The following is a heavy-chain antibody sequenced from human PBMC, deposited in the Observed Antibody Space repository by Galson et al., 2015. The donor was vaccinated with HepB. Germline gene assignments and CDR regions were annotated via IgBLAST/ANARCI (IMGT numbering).Heavy chain of an antibody. CDR3: ARSPLRFLDWLPYYDYYYMDV. D-gene: IGHD3-3*01. J-gene: IGHJ6*03. Sequence: SVKVSCKASGYTFTDYVVNWVRQAPGQGLEWMGWMNTNTGKPTYAPGFAGRIDFSLDTSVTTAYLQISSLETDDTAVYYCARSPLRFLDWLPYYDYYYMDVWGEGTTVTVSS. CDR2: MNTNTGKP. CDR1: GYTFTDYV. V-gene: IGHV7-4-1*02.